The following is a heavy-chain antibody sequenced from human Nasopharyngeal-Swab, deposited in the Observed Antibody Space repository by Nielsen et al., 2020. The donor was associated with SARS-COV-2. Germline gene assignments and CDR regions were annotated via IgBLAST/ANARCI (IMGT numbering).Heavy chain of an antibody. CDR1: GFTFSNYV. J-gene: IGHJ4*02. CDR3: AKWASSNWSDY. Sequence: GESLKISCAASGFTFSNYVMSWVRQAPGKGLEWVSAISGSGGETHYTDSVKGRFTISRDNSRSTLYLQMNSLRVEDTAVYYCAKWASSNWSDYWGQETLVTVSS. V-gene: IGHV3-23*01. D-gene: IGHD6-13*01. CDR2: ISGSGGET.